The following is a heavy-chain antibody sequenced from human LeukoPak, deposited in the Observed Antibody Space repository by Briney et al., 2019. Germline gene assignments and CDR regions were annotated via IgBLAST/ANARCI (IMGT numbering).Heavy chain of an antibody. V-gene: IGHV5-51*01. CDR2: IYPGDSDT. J-gene: IGHJ6*02. D-gene: IGHD6-6*01. CDR1: GYSFTAYW. CDR3: AYSSSFYDYYGMDV. Sequence: GESLKISCRGSGYSFTAYWIGWVRQMPGKGLEWMGIIYPGDSDTRYSPSFQGQVSISADRSVNTAYLQWSSLKASDTAMYYCAYSSSFYDYYGMDVWGQGTTVTVSS.